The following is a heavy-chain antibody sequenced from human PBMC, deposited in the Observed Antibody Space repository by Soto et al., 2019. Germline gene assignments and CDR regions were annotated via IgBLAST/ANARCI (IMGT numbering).Heavy chain of an antibody. V-gene: IGHV5-51*01. J-gene: IGHJ6*02. CDR1: GYSFTSYW. Sequence: GESLKISCKGSGYSFTSYWIGWVRQMPGKGLERMGIIYPGDSDTRYSPSFQGQVTISADKSISTAYLQWSSLKASDTAMYYCARPYYYGSGRLDGMDVWGQGTTVTVS. CDR2: IYPGDSDT. D-gene: IGHD3-10*01. CDR3: ARPYYYGSGRLDGMDV.